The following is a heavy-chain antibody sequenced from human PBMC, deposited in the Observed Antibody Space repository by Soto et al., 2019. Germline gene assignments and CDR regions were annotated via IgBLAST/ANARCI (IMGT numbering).Heavy chain of an antibody. D-gene: IGHD4-17*01. J-gene: IGHJ5*02. CDR3: ARGLRDGDYFWFDP. CDR2: IYYSGST. Sequence: QVQLQESGPGLVKPSETLSLTCTVSGGSISSYYWSWIRQPPGKGLEWIGYIYYSGSTNYNPSLKSRVTISVDTSKNQFSLKLSSVTAADTAVYYCARGLRDGDYFWFDPWGQGTLVTVSS. V-gene: IGHV4-59*01. CDR1: GGSISSYY.